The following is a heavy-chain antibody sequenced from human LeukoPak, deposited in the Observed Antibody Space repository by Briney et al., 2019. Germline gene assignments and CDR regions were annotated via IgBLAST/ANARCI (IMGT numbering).Heavy chain of an antibody. CDR2: IYHSGST. CDR3: ARSRTSTVTTAFDY. CDR1: GGSISSGGYS. J-gene: IGHJ4*02. D-gene: IGHD4-17*01. Sequence: SETLSLTCAVSGGSISSGGYSWSWIRQPPGKGLEWIGYIYHSGSTYYNPSLKSRVTISVDRSTNQFSLKLSSVTAADTAVSDCARSRTSTVTTAFDYWGQGTLGTVSS. V-gene: IGHV4-30-2*01.